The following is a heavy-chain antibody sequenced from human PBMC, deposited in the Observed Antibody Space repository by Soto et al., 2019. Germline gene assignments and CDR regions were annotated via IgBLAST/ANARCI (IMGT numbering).Heavy chain of an antibody. V-gene: IGHV6-1*01. J-gene: IGHJ4*02. D-gene: IGHD6-13*01. CDR3: ARAGIHSSSWIFDY. CDR1: GDSVSSNSAA. Sequence: SQTLSLTCAISGDSVSSNSAAWNWIRQSPSRGLEWLGRTYYRSKWYNDYAVSGKSRISVNPDTSKNQFSLQLNSVTPEDTAVYYCARAGIHSSSWIFDYWGQGALVTVSS. CDR2: TYYRSKWYN.